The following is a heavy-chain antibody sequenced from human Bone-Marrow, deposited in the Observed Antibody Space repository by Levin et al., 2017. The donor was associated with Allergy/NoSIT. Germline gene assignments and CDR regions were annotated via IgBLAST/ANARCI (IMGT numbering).Heavy chain of an antibody. CDR3: AKVATDYDVMTSYFDS. CDR1: GFIFRSHA. Sequence: GESLKISCAASGFIFRSHAMAWVRQAPGKGLQWVSTISGGGGSTYYTDSVKGRFTISRDNSKSTLYLQMNSLRGEDTALYYCAKVATDYDVMTSYFDSWGQGSLVTVSS. D-gene: IGHD3-9*01. V-gene: IGHV3-23*01. J-gene: IGHJ4*02. CDR2: ISGGGGST.